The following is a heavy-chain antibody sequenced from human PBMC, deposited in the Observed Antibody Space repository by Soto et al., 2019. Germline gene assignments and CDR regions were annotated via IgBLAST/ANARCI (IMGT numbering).Heavy chain of an antibody. CDR2: INPDGSAK. J-gene: IGHJ1*01. Sequence: EVQLVESGGGLVQPGGSLRLSCAASGFTFSSYWMTWLRQAPGKGLEWVANINPDGSAKYYVDSVKGRFTISRDNAKNSLYLQMNSLRVEDTAVYYCAAPPTGNVYFNHWGQGALVTVSS. CDR1: GFTFSSYW. V-gene: IGHV3-7*01. CDR3: AAPPTGNVYFNH. D-gene: IGHD2-8*02.